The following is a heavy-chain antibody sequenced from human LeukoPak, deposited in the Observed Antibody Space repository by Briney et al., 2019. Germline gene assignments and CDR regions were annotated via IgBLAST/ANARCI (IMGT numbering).Heavy chain of an antibody. Sequence: SVKVSCKASGGTLSSYAISWVRQAPGQGLEWMGGIIPIFGTANYAQKFQGRVTITADESTSTAYMELSSLRSEDTAVYYCARDRGLLSTFDYWGQGTLVTVSS. J-gene: IGHJ4*02. CDR1: GGTLSSYA. CDR2: IIPIFGTA. CDR3: ARDRGLLSTFDY. D-gene: IGHD3-10*01. V-gene: IGHV1-69*13.